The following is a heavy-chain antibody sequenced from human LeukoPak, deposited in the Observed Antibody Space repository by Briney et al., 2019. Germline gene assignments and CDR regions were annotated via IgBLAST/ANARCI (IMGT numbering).Heavy chain of an antibody. V-gene: IGHV4-34*01. CDR1: GGSFSGYY. J-gene: IGHJ6*04. D-gene: IGHD2-15*01. CDR2: INHSGST. CDR3: ARGPTPYGMDV. Sequence: SETLSLTCAAYGGSFSGYYWSWIRQPPGKGLEWIGEINHSGSTNYNPPLKSRVTISVDTSKNQFSLKLSSVTAADTAVYYCARGPTPYGMDVWGKGTTVTVPS.